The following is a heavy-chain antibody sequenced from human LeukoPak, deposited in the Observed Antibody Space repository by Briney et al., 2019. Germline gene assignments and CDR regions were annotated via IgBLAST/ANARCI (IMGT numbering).Heavy chain of an antibody. V-gene: IGHV3-74*01. D-gene: IGHD1-26*01. CDR2: INSDGSST. CDR1: GFTFSNYW. J-gene: IGHJ6*02. CDR3: ARVTGATTYYYYGMDV. Sequence: GGSLRLSCAASGFTFSNYWMHWVRQAPGKGLVWVSRINSDGSSTTYADSVKGRFTISRDNAKNTLYLQMNSLRAEDTAVFYCARVTGATTYYYYGMDVWGQGTTVTVS.